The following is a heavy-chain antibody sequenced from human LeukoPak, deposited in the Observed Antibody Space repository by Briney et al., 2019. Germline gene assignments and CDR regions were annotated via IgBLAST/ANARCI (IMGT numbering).Heavy chain of an antibody. CDR1: GGSISSYY. V-gene: IGHV4-59*12. Sequence: SETLSLTCTVSGGSISSYYWSWIRQPPGKGLEWIGYIYYSGSTNYNPSLKSRVTISVDTSKDQFSLKLSSVTAADTAVYYCTRDTGTTGEVKFDPWGQGTLVTVSS. D-gene: IGHD4-17*01. CDR3: TRDTGTTGEVKFDP. J-gene: IGHJ5*02. CDR2: IYYSGST.